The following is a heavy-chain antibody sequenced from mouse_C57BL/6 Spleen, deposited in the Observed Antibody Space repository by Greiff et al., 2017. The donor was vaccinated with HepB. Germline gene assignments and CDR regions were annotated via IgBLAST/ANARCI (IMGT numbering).Heavy chain of an antibody. V-gene: IGHV1-81*01. CDR1: GYTFTSYG. D-gene: IGHD4-1*01. Sequence: VQLQQSGAELARPGASVKLSCKASGYTFTSYGISWVKQRTGQGLEWIGEIYPRSGNTYYNEKFKGKATLTADKSSSTAYMELSSLTSEDSAVYYCAREGLGRYFDYWGQGTTLTVSS. CDR2: IYPRSGNT. CDR3: AREGLGRYFDY. J-gene: IGHJ2*01.